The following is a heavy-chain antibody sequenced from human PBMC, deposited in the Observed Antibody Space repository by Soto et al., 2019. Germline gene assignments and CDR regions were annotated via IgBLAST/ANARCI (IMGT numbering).Heavy chain of an antibody. Sequence: EVQLVESGGGLVQPGGSLRLSCAASGFTFSSYSMNWVRQAPGKGLEWVSYISSSSSTIYYADSVKGRFTISRDNAKNSLYLQMNSLRDEDTAVYYCASDAYYDILTFRLEGTEAGFAYWGQGTLVTVSS. J-gene: IGHJ4*02. V-gene: IGHV3-48*02. CDR1: GFTFSSYS. CDR2: ISSSSSTI. CDR3: ASDAYYDILTFRLEGTEAGFAY. D-gene: IGHD3-9*01.